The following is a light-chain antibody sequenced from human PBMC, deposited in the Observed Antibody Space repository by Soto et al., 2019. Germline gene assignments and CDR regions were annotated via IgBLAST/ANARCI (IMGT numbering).Light chain of an antibody. CDR2: AAS. CDR1: QNIFSS. J-gene: IGKJ5*01. Sequence: DVQMTQSPSSLSASVVGRVTITCRAGQNIFSSLNWYQHKPGKAPKLLIYAASSLQTGVPSRFSGSGSGTDFTLTISALQPEDFATYYCQQSYNSPPINFGQGTRLEIK. V-gene: IGKV1-39*01. CDR3: QQSYNSPPIN.